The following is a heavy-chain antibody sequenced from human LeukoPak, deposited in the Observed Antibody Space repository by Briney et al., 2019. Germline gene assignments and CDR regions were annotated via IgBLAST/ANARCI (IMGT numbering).Heavy chain of an antibody. CDR3: ARGDNYDILTGYQTPSHLSDY. J-gene: IGHJ4*02. Sequence: ASVKVSCRASGYTFTGYYVHWVRQAPGQGLEWMGWINPNSGDTNSAQKFQGRVTMTRDTSISTAYMELSSLRSDDTAVYYCARGDNYDILTGYQTPSHLSDYWGQGTLVTVSS. D-gene: IGHD3-9*01. CDR1: GYTFTGYY. CDR2: INPNSGDT. V-gene: IGHV1-2*02.